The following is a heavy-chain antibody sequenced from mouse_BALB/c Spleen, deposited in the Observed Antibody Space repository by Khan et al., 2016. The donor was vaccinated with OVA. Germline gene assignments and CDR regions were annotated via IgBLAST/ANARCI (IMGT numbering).Heavy chain of an antibody. J-gene: IGHJ2*01. CDR1: GYSITSDYA. D-gene: IGHD1-1*01. V-gene: IGHV3-2*02. CDR3: ARVYGGDFDY. Sequence: EVKLLESGPGLVKPSQSLSLICTVTGYSITSDYAWNWIRQFPGNKLEWMGFISYSGNTKYTPSLKSRISITRDTSKNQFFLQLNSVTTEDTATYYCARVYGGDFDYWGHGTTLTVSS. CDR2: ISYSGNT.